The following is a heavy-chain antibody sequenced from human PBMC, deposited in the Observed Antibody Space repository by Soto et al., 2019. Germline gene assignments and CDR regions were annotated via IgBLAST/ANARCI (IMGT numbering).Heavy chain of an antibody. J-gene: IGHJ6*02. Sequence: GGSLRLSCAASGFTFSSYGMHWVRQAPGKGLEWVAVISYDGSNKYYADSVKGRFTISRDNSKNTLYLQMNSLRAEDTAVYYCAKDYGDYAGEWDYYYGMDVWGQGTTVTVSS. D-gene: IGHD4-17*01. CDR3: AKDYGDYAGEWDYYYGMDV. CDR1: GFTFSSYG. V-gene: IGHV3-30*18. CDR2: ISYDGSNK.